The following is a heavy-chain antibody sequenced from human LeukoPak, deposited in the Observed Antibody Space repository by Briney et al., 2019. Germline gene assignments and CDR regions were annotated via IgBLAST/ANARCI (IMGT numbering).Heavy chain of an antibody. CDR3: ARDRKGFSGYENYYYYGMDV. J-gene: IGHJ6*02. V-gene: IGHV3-30-3*01. CDR1: GFTFSSYA. CDR2: ISYDGSNK. D-gene: IGHD5-12*01. Sequence: GSLRLSCAASGFTFSSYAMHWVRQAPGKGLEWVAVISYDGSNKYYADSVKGRFTISRGNSKNTLYLQTNSLRAEDTAVYYCARDRKGFSGYENYYYYGMDVWGQGTTVTVSS.